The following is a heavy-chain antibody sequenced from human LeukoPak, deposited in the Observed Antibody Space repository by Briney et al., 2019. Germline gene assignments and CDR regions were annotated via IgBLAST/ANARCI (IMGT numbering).Heavy chain of an antibody. CDR1: GFTFSSYS. CDR2: ISSSSSYI. CDR3: ARDVPEPTHDYVSPGDP. V-gene: IGHV3-21*01. J-gene: IGHJ5*02. D-gene: IGHD3-16*01. Sequence: PGGSPRLSCAASGFTFSSYSMNWVRQAPGKGLEWVSSISSSSSYIYYADSVKGRFTISRDNAKNSLYLQMNSLRAEDTAVYYCARDVPEPTHDYVSPGDPWGQGTLVTVSS.